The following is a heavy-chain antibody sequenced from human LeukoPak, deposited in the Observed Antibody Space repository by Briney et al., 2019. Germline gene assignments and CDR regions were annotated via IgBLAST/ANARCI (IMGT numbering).Heavy chain of an antibody. CDR3: ARGVVIAPQTFDY. CDR1: GGSISSGSYY. D-gene: IGHD2-21*01. J-gene: IGHJ4*02. V-gene: IGHV4-61*02. CDR2: IYTSGST. Sequence: SETLSLTCTVSGGSISSGSYYWSWIRQPAGKGLEWIGRIYTSGSTNYNPSLKSRVTISVDTSKNQFSLKLSSVTAADTAVYYCARGVVIAPQTFDYWGQGTPVTVSS.